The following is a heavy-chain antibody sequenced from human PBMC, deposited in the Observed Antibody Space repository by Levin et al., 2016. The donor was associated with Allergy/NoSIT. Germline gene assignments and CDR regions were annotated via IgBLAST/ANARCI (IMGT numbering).Heavy chain of an antibody. CDR3: ARSVGNYYYYGMDV. Sequence: GESLKISCAASGFTFSSYSMNWVRQAPGKGLEWVSYISSSSSTIYYADSVKGRFTISRDNAKNSLYLQMNSLRDEDTAVYYCARSVGNYYYYGMDVWGQGTTVTVSS. CDR1: GFTFSSYS. D-gene: IGHD4-23*01. CDR2: ISSSSSTI. J-gene: IGHJ6*02. V-gene: IGHV3-48*02.